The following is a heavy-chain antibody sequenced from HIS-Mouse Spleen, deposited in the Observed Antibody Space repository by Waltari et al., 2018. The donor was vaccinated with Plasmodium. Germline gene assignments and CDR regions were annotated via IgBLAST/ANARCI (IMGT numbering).Heavy chain of an antibody. Sequence: QVQLVESGGGVVQPGRSLRLSCAASGFTFRSYGMSWVRQAPGKGLEWVAVISYDGSNKYYADSVKGRFTISRDNSKNTLYLQMNSLRAEDTAVYYCAKDRRSSSWYVDYWGQGTLVTVSS. CDR1: GFTFRSYG. CDR3: AKDRRSSSWYVDY. D-gene: IGHD6-13*01. J-gene: IGHJ4*02. V-gene: IGHV3-30*18. CDR2: ISYDGSNK.